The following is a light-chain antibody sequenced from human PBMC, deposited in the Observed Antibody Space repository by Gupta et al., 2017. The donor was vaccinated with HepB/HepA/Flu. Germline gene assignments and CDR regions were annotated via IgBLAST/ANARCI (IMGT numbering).Light chain of an antibody. CDR1: SSDVGSYNR. V-gene: IGLV2-18*02. CDR3: SSYTSSSTVV. CDR2: EVS. Sequence: QSALPQPPSVSGSPGQSATISCTGTSSDVGSYNRVSWYQQPPGTAPKLMIYEVSNRPSGVPDRFSGSKSGNTASLTISGLQAEDEADYYCSSYTSSSTVVFGGGTKLTVL. J-gene: IGLJ2*01.